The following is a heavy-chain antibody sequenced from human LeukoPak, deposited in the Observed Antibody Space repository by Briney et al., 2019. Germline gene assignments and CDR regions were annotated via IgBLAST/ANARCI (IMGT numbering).Heavy chain of an antibody. Sequence: PGRSLRLSCAASGITFNTYSMHWGRQAPGKGLEWVAAISYDGSNKYYADSVKGRFTVSRDNAKNTLYLQLSSLRAEDTAVYYCTRGYYYDSSGYRAFDIWGQGTMVTVSS. CDR1: GITFNTYS. J-gene: IGHJ3*02. V-gene: IGHV3-30*04. D-gene: IGHD3-22*01. CDR3: TRGYYYDSSGYRAFDI. CDR2: ISYDGSNK.